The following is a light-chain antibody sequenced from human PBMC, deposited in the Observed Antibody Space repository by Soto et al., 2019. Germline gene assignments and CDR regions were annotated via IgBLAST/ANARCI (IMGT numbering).Light chain of an antibody. CDR1: SGSVSTTSY. CDR2: NTN. Sequence: QTVVTQEPAFSVSPGGTVTLTCGLTSGSVSTTSYPSWYQQTPGQAPRTLIYNTNTRSPGIPDRFSGSIVGNKAALTITAAQANDESDYYCALYMGSGISVFGGGTKVTVL. V-gene: IGLV8-61*01. CDR3: ALYMGSGISV. J-gene: IGLJ2*01.